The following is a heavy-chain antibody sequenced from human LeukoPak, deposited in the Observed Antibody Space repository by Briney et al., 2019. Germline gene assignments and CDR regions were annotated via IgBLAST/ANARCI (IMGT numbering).Heavy chain of an antibody. CDR1: GFTFSNYW. D-gene: IGHD6-13*01. CDR3: ATYTQNIGAPGTDY. Sequence: GGSLTLSCTVSGFTFSNYWMRWVRQAPGKGLEWVASIDKNGREKRYVDSVEGRFTISRDNAATSVYPQMTSLGAEDTAVYYCATYTQNIGAPGTDYWGQGTLVTVSS. CDR2: IDKNGREK. V-gene: IGHV3-7*01. J-gene: IGHJ4*02.